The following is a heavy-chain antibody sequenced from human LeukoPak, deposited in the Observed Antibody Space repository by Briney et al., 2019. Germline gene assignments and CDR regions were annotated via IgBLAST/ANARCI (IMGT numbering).Heavy chain of an antibody. V-gene: IGHV3-33*06. Sequence: GRSLRLSCAAAGFTFSSYGMHWVRQAPGKGLEWVAVIWYDGSNKYYADSVKGRFTISGDNSKNTLYLQMNSLRAEDTAVYYCAKELQAGWYYFDYWGQGTLVTVSS. CDR1: GFTFSSYG. CDR3: AKELQAGWYYFDY. D-gene: IGHD6-19*01. CDR2: IWYDGSNK. J-gene: IGHJ4*02.